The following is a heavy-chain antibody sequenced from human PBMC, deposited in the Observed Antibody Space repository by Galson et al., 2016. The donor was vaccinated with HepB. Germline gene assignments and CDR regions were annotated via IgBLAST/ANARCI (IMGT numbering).Heavy chain of an antibody. V-gene: IGHV3-21*01. J-gene: IGHJ4*02. CDR3: ARADSSSWYYFDY. CDR2: ISSSSSYI. Sequence: SLRLSCAASGFTFSSYSMNWVRQAPGKGLEWVSSISSSSSYIYYADSVKGRFTISRDNAKNSLYLQMNSLRAEDTAVYYCARADSSSWYYFDYWGQGTLATVSS. D-gene: IGHD6-13*01. CDR1: GFTFSSYS.